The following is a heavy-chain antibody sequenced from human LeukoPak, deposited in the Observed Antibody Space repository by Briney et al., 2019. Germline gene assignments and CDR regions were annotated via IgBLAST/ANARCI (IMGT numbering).Heavy chain of an antibody. J-gene: IGHJ4*02. CDR2: ISWNSGSI. Sequence: GRSLRLSCAASGFTFDDYAMHWVRQAPGKGLEWVSGISWNSGSIGYADSVKGRFTISRDNAKNSLYLQMNSLRAEDTALYYCAKGQGIAAAEYYFDYWGQGTLVTVSS. D-gene: IGHD6-13*01. CDR3: AKGQGIAAAEYYFDY. V-gene: IGHV3-9*01. CDR1: GFTFDDYA.